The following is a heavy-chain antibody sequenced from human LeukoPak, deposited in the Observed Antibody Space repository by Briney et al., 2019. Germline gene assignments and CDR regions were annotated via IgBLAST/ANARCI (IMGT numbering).Heavy chain of an antibody. V-gene: IGHV3-30-3*01. Sequence: PGGSLRLSCAASGFTFNDYAMYWVRQAPGKGLEWVTLISYDGYDKSYADSVRGRFTISRDNSRNTLYLQMDSLTSEDTAVYYCAKGRGATVVANFDYWGQGTLVTVSS. D-gene: IGHD4-23*01. J-gene: IGHJ4*02. CDR1: GFTFNDYA. CDR3: AKGRGATVVANFDY. CDR2: ISYDGYDK.